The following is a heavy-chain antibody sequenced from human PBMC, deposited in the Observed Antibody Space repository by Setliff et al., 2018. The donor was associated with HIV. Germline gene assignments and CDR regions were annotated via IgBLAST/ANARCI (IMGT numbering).Heavy chain of an antibody. V-gene: IGHV1-2*02. J-gene: IGHJ3*02. CDR2: INPDNGHT. CDR1: GGTFSSYA. Sequence: ASVKVSCKASGGTFSSYAISWVRQAPGQGLGWMGWINPDNGHTQYGQKFQGRLTLTRDTSIRTAYMELSRLRFDDTAVYYCARDKVECIAAAGNGECAFDIWGQGTMVTVSS. D-gene: IGHD6-13*01. CDR3: ARDKVECIAAAGNGECAFDI.